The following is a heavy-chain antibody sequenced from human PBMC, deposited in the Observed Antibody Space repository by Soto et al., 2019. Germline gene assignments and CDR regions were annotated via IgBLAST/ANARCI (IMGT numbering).Heavy chain of an antibody. D-gene: IGHD5-18*01. V-gene: IGHV1-69*02. J-gene: IGHJ5*02. CDR3: ASVRGYSYGRQFDP. Sequence: VKVSCKSSGGTFSSYTISWGRQAPGQGLEWMGRIIPILGIANYAQKFQGRVTITADKSTSTAYMELSSLRSEDTAVYYCASVRGYSYGRQFDPWGQGTLVTVSS. CDR2: IIPILGIA. CDR1: GGTFSSYT.